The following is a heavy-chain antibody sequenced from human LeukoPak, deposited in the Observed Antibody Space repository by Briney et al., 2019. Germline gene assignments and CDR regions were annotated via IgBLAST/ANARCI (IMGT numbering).Heavy chain of an antibody. J-gene: IGHJ4*02. D-gene: IGHD3-22*01. V-gene: IGHV3-48*03. CDR3: ASWGYYYDSSGYYSDY. CDR2: ISSSGSTI. CDR1: GLTFSSYE. Sequence: GGSLRLSCAAPGLTFSSYEMNWVRQAPGEGLEWVSYISSSGSTIYYADSVKGRFTISRDNAKKSLYLQMNSLRAEDTAVYYCASWGYYYDSSGYYSDYWGQGTLVTVSS.